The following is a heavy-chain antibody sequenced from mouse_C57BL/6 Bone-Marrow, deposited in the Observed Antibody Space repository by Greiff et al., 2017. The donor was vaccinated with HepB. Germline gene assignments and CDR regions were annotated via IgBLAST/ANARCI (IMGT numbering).Heavy chain of an antibody. D-gene: IGHD2-4*01. Sequence: EVKLMESGGGLVQPGGSLKLSCAASGFTFSDYYMYWVRQTPEKRLEWVAYISNGGGSTYYPDTVKGRFTISRDNAKNTLYLQMSRLKSEDTAMYYCARHEGYYDYDGDFSYAMDYWGQGTSVTVSS. CDR3: ARHEGYYDYDGDFSYAMDY. CDR1: GFTFSDYY. V-gene: IGHV5-12*01. J-gene: IGHJ4*01. CDR2: ISNGGGST.